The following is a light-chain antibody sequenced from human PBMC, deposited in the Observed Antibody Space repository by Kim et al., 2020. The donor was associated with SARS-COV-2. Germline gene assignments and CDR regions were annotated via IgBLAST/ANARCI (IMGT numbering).Light chain of an antibody. J-gene: IGLJ2*01. CDR2: GEN. CDR3: NCRDSSGYHLV. V-gene: IGLV3-19*01. Sequence: AVIQTARSTCEGDSHRNYNAGWYQQMPGQAPVFFIYGENNRPTGIPDRFSGSFSGNTASLTITGAQAEDEADYYCNCRDSSGYHLVFGGGTQLTVL. CDR1: SHRNYN.